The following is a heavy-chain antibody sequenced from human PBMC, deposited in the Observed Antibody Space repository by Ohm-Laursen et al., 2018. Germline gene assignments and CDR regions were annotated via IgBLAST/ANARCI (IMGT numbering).Heavy chain of an antibody. D-gene: IGHD5-12*01. CDR1: GFTFSSYA. Sequence: SLRLSCSASGFTFSSYAMSWVRQAPGKGLEWVSAISDSGGDTYYADSVKGRFTISRDNSKNTLYLQMNSLRADDTAVYYCAKHRTATWVHKRFDYWGQGTLVTVSS. CDR2: ISDSGGDT. J-gene: IGHJ4*02. CDR3: AKHRTATWVHKRFDY. V-gene: IGHV3-23*01.